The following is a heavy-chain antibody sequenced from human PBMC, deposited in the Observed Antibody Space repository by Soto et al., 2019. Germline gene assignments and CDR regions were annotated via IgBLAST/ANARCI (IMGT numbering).Heavy chain of an antibody. J-gene: IGHJ6*02. CDR1: GFTFSSYG. Sequence: QGESLKISCAASGFTFSSYGMHWVRQAPGKGLEWVAVIWYDGSNKYYADSVKGRFTISRDNSKNTLYLQMNSLRAEDTAVYYCARDQGDYYYYGMDVWGQGTTVTVSS. CDR2: IWYDGSNK. V-gene: IGHV3-33*01. CDR3: ARDQGDYYYYGMDV.